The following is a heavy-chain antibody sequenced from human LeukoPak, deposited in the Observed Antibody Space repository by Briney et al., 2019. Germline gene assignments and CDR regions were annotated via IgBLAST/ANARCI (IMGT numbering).Heavy chain of an antibody. CDR3: ARAGTTVILDY. J-gene: IGHJ4*02. Sequence: GGSLRLSCAASGFTFSSYGMHWVRQAPGKGLEWVAVIWYDGSNKYYADSVKSRFTISRDNSKNTLYLQMNSLRAEDTAVYYCARAGTTVILDYWGQGTLVTVSS. CDR2: IWYDGSNK. D-gene: IGHD4-17*01. V-gene: IGHV3-33*01. CDR1: GFTFSSYG.